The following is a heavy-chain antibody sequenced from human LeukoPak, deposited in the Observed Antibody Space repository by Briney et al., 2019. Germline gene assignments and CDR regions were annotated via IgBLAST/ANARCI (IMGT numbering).Heavy chain of an antibody. CDR2: IYYSGST. CDR3: ARTPYSGSYSWFDP. CDR1: GGSISSYY. V-gene: IGHV4-59*01. J-gene: IGHJ5*02. D-gene: IGHD1-26*01. Sequence: SETPSLTCTVSGGSISSYYWSWIRQPPGKGLEWIGYIYYSGSTNYNPSLKSRVTISVDTSKNQFSLKLSSVTAADTAVYYCARTPYSGSYSWFDPWGQGTLVTVSS.